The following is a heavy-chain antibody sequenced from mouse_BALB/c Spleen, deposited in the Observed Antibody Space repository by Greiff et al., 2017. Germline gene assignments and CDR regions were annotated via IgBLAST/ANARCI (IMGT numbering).Heavy chain of an antibody. CDR3: TRITTVGATDY. D-gene: IGHD1-1*01. Sequence: VQLQQSGTVLARPGASVKMSCKASGYTFTSYWMYWVKQRPGQGLEWIGAIYPGNSDTSYNQKFKGKAKLTAVTSTSTTYMELSSLTNEDSAVYYCTRITTVGATDYWGQGTTLTVSS. CDR2: IYPGNSDT. CDR1: GYTFTSYW. V-gene: IGHV1-5*01. J-gene: IGHJ2*01.